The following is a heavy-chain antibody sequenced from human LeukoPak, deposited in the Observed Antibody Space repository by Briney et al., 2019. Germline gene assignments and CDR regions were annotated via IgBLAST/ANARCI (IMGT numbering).Heavy chain of an antibody. D-gene: IGHD6-19*01. Sequence: GGSLRLSCAASGFTFSSYSMNWVRQAPGKGLEWVSSISSSSSYIYYADSVEGRFTISRDNAKNSLYLQMNSLRAEDTAVYYCARESKVAGTRRGYFDYWGQGTLVTVSS. CDR3: ARESKVAGTRRGYFDY. CDR2: ISSSSSYI. J-gene: IGHJ4*02. V-gene: IGHV3-21*01. CDR1: GFTFSSYS.